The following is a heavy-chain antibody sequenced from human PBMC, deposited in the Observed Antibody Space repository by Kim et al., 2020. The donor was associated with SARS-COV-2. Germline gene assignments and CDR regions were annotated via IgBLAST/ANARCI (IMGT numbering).Heavy chain of an antibody. CDR2: ISYDGSNK. CDR1: GITFSSYG. Sequence: GGSLRLSCAASGITFSSYGMHWVRQAPGKGLEWVAVISYDGSNKNYADSVKGRFTISRDNSKNTLYLQMNSLRDEDTAVYYCAKDLKMGPGSGWDYYYYGMDVWGQGTTLTVSS. V-gene: IGHV3-30*18. D-gene: IGHD6-19*01. CDR3: AKDLKMGPGSGWDYYYYGMDV. J-gene: IGHJ6*02.